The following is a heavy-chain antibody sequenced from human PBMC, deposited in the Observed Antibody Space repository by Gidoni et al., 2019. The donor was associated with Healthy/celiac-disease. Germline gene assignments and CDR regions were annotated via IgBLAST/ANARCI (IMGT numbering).Heavy chain of an antibody. V-gene: IGHV4-59*01. J-gene: IGHJ3*02. CDR2: SYYSGST. D-gene: IGHD3-10*01. CDR3: ARVLWFGELLGAFDI. CDR1: GGSISSYY. Sequence: QVQLQESGPGLVKPSENMSLTGTVSGGSISSYYWSWIRQPPGKGLEWIGYSYYSGSTNYNPSLKSRVTISVDTPKNQFSLKLSSVTAADTAVYYCARVLWFGELLGAFDIWGQGTMVTVSS.